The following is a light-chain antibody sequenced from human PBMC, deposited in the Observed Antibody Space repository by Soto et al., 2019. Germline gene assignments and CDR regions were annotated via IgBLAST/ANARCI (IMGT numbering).Light chain of an antibody. CDR3: SSYSSGSTLGV. CDR2: EVN. CDR1: SSDIGGYKY. J-gene: IGLJ3*02. V-gene: IGLV2-14*01. Sequence: QSALTQPASVSGSPGQSITISCTGTSSDIGGYKYVSWYQHHPGKVPQLIIYEVNNRPSGVSTRFSGSKSGNTASLTISGLQAEDEAVYYCSSYSSGSTLGVFGGGTKLTVL.